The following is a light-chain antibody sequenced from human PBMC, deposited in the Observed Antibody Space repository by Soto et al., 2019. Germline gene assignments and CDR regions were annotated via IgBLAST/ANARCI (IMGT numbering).Light chain of an antibody. CDR3: QSYDSSLSAYV. CDR2: ANN. Sequence: QSVLTQPPSVSGAPGRRVTISCTGSSSNIGANYDVHWYQHLPGTAPKLLIYANNFRPSGVPDRFSGSKSDTSASLAITGLQAEDEADYYCQSYDSSLSAYVLGTGTKVTVL. J-gene: IGLJ1*01. CDR1: SSNIGANYD. V-gene: IGLV1-40*01.